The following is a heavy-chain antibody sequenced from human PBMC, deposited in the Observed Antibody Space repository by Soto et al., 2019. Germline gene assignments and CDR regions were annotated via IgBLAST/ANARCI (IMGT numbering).Heavy chain of an antibody. V-gene: IGHV1-8*01. J-gene: IGHJ5*02. CDR3: ARGLRFLEWLLEYNWFDP. Sequence: GASVKVSCKASGYTFTSYYINWVLQATGQGLEWMGWMNPNSGNTGYAQKFQGRVTMTRNTSISTAYMELSSLRSEDTAVYYCARGLRFLEWLLEYNWFDPWGQGTLVTVS. CDR1: GYTFTSYY. CDR2: MNPNSGNT. D-gene: IGHD3-3*01.